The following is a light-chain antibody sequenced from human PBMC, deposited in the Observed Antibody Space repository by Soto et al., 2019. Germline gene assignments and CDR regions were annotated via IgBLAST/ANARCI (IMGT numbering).Light chain of an antibody. J-gene: IGKJ1*01. CDR1: QSVSSNY. V-gene: IGKV3-20*01. Sequence: EIVLTQSPGTLSLSAGDRATLSCRASQSVSSNYLAWYQQKPGQTPRLLIYGASSRATGIPDRFSGSGSGTDFTLTNSRLEPEDFAVYYCQQSGSSPWTFGQGTEVEIK. CDR3: QQSGSSPWT. CDR2: GAS.